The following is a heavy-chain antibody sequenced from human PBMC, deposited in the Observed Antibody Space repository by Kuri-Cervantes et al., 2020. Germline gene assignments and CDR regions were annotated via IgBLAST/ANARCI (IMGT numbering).Heavy chain of an antibody. V-gene: IGHV1-18*01. CDR2: ISAYNGDT. CDR3: ARPTTVTSTSDAFDI. CDR1: GYTFTSYG. D-gene: IGHD4-17*01. Sequence: ASVKVSCKASGYTFTSYGISWVRQAPGQGLEWMGWISAYNGDTNYAQKLQGRVTMTTDTSTSTAYMELRSLRSDDTAVYYCARPTTVTSTSDAFDIWGQGTMVTVSS. J-gene: IGHJ3*02.